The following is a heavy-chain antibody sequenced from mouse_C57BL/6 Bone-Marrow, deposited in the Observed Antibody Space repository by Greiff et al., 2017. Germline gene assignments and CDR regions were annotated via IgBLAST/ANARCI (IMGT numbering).Heavy chain of an antibody. CDR2: IYPGNGDT. CDR1: GYTFTSYN. J-gene: IGHJ4*01. V-gene: IGHV1-12*01. Sequence: QVQLQQSGAELVRPGASVKMSCKASGYTFTSYNMHWVKQTPSKGLEWIGAIYPGNGDTSYNQKFKGKATLTVDKASSTAYMQLSSLTSEDSAVYFWAGGGSYYPMDYWGQGTSVTVSS. CDR3: AGGGSYYPMDY.